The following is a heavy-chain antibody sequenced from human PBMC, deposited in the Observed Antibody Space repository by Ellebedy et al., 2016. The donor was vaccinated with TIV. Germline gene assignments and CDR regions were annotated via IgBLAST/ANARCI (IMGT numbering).Heavy chain of an antibody. CDR1: GFTSSSYG. V-gene: IGHV3-33*01. D-gene: IGHD5-18*01. CDR2: IWYDGSNK. Sequence: GESLKISCAASGFTSSSYGMHWVRQAPGKGLEWVAVIWYDGSNKYYADSVKGRFTISRDNSKNTLYLQMNSLRAEDTAVYYCATGYSYDYWYFDLWGRGTLVTVSS. J-gene: IGHJ2*01. CDR3: ATGYSYDYWYFDL.